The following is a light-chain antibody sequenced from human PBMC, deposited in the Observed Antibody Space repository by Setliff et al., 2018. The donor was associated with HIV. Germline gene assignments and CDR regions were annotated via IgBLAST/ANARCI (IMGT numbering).Light chain of an antibody. V-gene: IGLV6-57*01. Sequence: NFMLTQPHSVSESPGKTVTISCTRSSGSIASNYVQWYQQRPGSSPTTVIYEDNQRPSGVPDRFSGSIDSSSNSASLTISGLKTEDEADYYRQSYDSTNSVVFGGGTKVTVL. CDR1: SGSIASNY. CDR3: QSYDSTNSVV. CDR2: EDN. J-gene: IGLJ2*01.